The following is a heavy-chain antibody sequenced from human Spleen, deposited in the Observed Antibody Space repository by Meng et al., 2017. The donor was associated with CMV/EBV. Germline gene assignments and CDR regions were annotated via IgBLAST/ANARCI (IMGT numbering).Heavy chain of an antibody. CDR3: ARDSIVVVPAAKRSDSYYYYGMDV. J-gene: IGHJ6*02. CDR2: INHSGST. V-gene: IGHV4-34*01. Sequence: YWSWLRPPPGQGLEWIGEINHSGSTNYNPSLKSRVTISVDTSKNQFSLKLSSVTAADTAVYYCARDSIVVVPAAKRSDSYYYYGMDVWGQGTTVTVSS. CDR1: Y. D-gene: IGHD2-2*01.